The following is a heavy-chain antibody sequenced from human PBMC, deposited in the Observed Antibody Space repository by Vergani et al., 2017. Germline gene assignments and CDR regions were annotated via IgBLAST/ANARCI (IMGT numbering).Heavy chain of an antibody. CDR2: ISGSGGST. CDR3: AKGLLLWFGELSS. CDR1: GFTFSSYS. D-gene: IGHD3-10*01. Sequence: EVQLVESGGGLVKPGGSLRLSCAASGFTFSSYSMNWVRQAPGKGLEWVSAISGSGGSTYYADSVKGRFTISRDNSKNTLYLQMNSLRAEDTAVYYCAKGLLLWFGELSSWGQGTLVTVSS. J-gene: IGHJ4*02. V-gene: IGHV3-23*04.